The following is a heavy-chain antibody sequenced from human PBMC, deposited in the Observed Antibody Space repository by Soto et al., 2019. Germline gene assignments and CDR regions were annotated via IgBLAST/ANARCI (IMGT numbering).Heavy chain of an antibody. Sequence: QVQLVESGGGVVQPGTSLRLSCATSGFTFSDYGLQWVRHAPGRGLEWVAVISHDGSLIFYADSVKGRFTISRDTSKNTLYLQMTSLRTEDTAVYYCVKEGKVKDSRTWGLDYCGQGTLVTVSS. CDR2: ISHDGSLI. D-gene: IGHD6-13*01. CDR1: GFTFSDYG. J-gene: IGHJ4*02. V-gene: IGHV3-30*18. CDR3: VKEGKVKDSRTWGLDY.